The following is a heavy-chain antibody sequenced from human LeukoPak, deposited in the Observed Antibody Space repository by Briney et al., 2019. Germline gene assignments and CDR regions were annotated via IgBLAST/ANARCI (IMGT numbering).Heavy chain of an antibody. V-gene: IGHV3-7*01. CDR3: ARVSSLAVAGFFDY. CDR2: IKQDGSEK. Sequence: GGSLRLSCAASGFTLSDVWMSWVRQAPGKGLAWVANIKQDGSEKDYVDSVKGRFTISRDDAKNSLYLQMNSLRAEDTAVYFCARVSSLAVAGFFDYWGQGILVTVSS. J-gene: IGHJ4*02. CDR1: GFTLSDVW. D-gene: IGHD6-19*01.